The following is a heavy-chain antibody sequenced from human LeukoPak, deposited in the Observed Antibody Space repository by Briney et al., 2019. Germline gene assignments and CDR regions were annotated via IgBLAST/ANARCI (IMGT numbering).Heavy chain of an antibody. CDR2: IWYDGSNK. Sequence: GSLSLSCAASGFTFSSYGMHWVRPAPGKGLEWVAVIWYDGSNKYYADSVKGRFTISRDNAKNTLYLQMNSLRAEDTAVYYCASGLWFGEFTYYYGMDVWGQGTTVTVSS. CDR1: GFTFSSYG. J-gene: IGHJ6*02. CDR3: ASGLWFGEFTYYYGMDV. V-gene: IGHV3-33*03. D-gene: IGHD3-10*01.